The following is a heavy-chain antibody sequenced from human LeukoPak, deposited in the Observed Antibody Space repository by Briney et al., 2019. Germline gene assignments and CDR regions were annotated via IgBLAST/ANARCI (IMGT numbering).Heavy chain of an antibody. J-gene: IGHJ5*02. CDR3: AKAGYCSSTSCYTNWFDP. Sequence: GGSLRPSCAASGFTFDDYGMSWVRQAPGKGLEWLSAISGSGGSTYYADSVKGRFTISRDNPKNTLYLQMNSLRAEDTAVYYCAKAGYCSSTSCYTNWFDPWGQGTLVTVSS. CDR2: ISGSGGST. V-gene: IGHV3-23*01. D-gene: IGHD2-2*02. CDR1: GFTFDDYG.